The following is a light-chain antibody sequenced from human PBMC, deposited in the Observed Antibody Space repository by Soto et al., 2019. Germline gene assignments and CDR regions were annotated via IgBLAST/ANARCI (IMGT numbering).Light chain of an antibody. CDR2: GAS. J-gene: IGKJ4*01. Sequence: EIALTQSQATLCVCPGARAARACRASQSVSIDLAWYQQTPGQAPRLLISGASTGATGVPVRFRGSGSGTEFTLTINTLQSEDSAVYYCQQYHTWPVTFGGGTKVDI. CDR3: QQYHTWPVT. V-gene: IGKV3-15*01. CDR1: QSVSID.